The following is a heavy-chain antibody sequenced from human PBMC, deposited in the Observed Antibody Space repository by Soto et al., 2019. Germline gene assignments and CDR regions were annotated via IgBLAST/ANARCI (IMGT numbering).Heavy chain of an antibody. Sequence: QVQLVESGGGVVQPGTSLRLSCSASGFTLSGVDMHWVSQAPGKGLEWVAVMSYDVRNKYYADSVKGRFTVSRDSSKSTLYLQMNSLRTEDAAVYYCAKGGWYTSSSRSDCWGQGTLVTVSS. J-gene: IGHJ4*02. D-gene: IGHD6-6*01. CDR1: GFTLSGVD. CDR2: MSYDVRNK. CDR3: AKGGWYTSSSRSDC. V-gene: IGHV3-30*18.